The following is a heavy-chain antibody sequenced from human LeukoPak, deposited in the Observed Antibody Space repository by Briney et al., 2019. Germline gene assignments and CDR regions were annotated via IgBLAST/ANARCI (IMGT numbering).Heavy chain of an antibody. CDR3: ARASGNYFDY. Sequence: GGSLRLSCAASGFTFSSYDIHWVRQAPGKGLEWVAIISYDGSNKYYADSVKGRFTISRDNSKNTLYLQMNSLRAEDTAVYYCARASGNYFDYWGQGTLVTVSS. V-gene: IGHV3-30*04. CDR2: ISYDGSNK. J-gene: IGHJ4*02. CDR1: GFTFSSYD. D-gene: IGHD1-26*01.